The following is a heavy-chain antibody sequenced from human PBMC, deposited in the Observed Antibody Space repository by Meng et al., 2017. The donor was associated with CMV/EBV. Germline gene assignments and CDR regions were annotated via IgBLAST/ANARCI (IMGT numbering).Heavy chain of an antibody. Sequence: LRLSCAISGDSVSSNSAAWNWIRQSPSRGLEWLGRTYYRSKWYNDYAVSVKSRITINPDTSKNQFSLQLNSVTPEDTAVYYCARDHGVGATYYYYYGMDVWGQGTRVTVSS. CDR1: GDSVSSNSAA. D-gene: IGHD1-26*01. CDR3: ARDHGVGATYYYYYGMDV. CDR2: TYYRSKWYN. V-gene: IGHV6-1*01. J-gene: IGHJ6*02.